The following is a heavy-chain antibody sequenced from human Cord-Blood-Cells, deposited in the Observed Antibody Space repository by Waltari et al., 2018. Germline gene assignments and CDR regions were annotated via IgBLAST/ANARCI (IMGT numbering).Heavy chain of an antibody. J-gene: IGHJ3*02. CDR1: GFTFSTHW. V-gene: IGHV3-7*01. D-gene: IGHD6-6*01. CDR2: IKQDGSEK. CDR3: ARIRIVRAFDI. Sequence: EVQLVESGGGLVQPGGSLRPPCPASGFTFSTHWMSWVRQAPGKGLEWVANIKQDGSEKYYVDSVKGRFTISRDNAKNSLYLQMNSLRAEDTAVYYCARIRIVRAFDIWGQGTMVTVSS.